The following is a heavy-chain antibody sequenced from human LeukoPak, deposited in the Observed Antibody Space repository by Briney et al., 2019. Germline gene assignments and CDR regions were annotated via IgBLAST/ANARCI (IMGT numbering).Heavy chain of an antibody. CDR2: IYYSGST. CDR1: GGSISSGGYY. J-gene: IGHJ6*02. D-gene: IGHD4-17*01. V-gene: IGHV4-31*03. Sequence: KASETLSLTCTVSGGSISSGGYYWSWIRQHPGKGLEWIGYIYYSGSTYYNPPLKSRVTISVDTSKNQFSLKLSSVTAADTAVYYCARDTVTTNRSYYYYGMDVWGQGTTVTVSS. CDR3: ARDTVTTNRSYYYYGMDV.